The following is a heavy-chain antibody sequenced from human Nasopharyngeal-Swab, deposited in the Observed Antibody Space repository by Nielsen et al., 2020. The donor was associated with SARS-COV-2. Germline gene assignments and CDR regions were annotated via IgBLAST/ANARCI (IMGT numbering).Heavy chain of an antibody. CDR1: GYTFTGYY. CDR3: ARDPSGYDSDY. J-gene: IGHJ4*02. V-gene: IGHV1-2*06. CDR2: INPNSGGT. D-gene: IGHD5-12*01. Sequence: ASVKVSCKASGYTFTGYYMHWVRQAPGPGLEWMGRINPNSGGTNYAQKFQGRVTMTRDTSISTAYMELSRLRSDDTAVYYCARDPSGYDSDYWGQGTLVTVSS.